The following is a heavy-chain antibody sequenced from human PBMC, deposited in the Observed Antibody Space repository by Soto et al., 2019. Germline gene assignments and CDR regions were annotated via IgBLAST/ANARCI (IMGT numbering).Heavy chain of an antibody. D-gene: IGHD2-2*02. V-gene: IGHV3-23*01. CDR3: ARGDCSAAGCYIHYYYGMDV. CDR1: GFTFRNYA. J-gene: IGHJ6*02. CDR2: IDRSGGTS. Sequence: PGGSLRLSCAAGGFTFRNYAMSWVRQAPGKGLEWVSAIDRSGGTSYYADSVKGRFTISRDNAKNTLYLQMNSLRADDTAVYYCARGDCSAAGCYIHYYYGMDVWGQGTTVTVSS.